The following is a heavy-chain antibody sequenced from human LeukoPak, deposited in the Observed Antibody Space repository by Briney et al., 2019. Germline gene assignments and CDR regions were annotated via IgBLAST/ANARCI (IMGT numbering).Heavy chain of an antibody. Sequence: GGSLRLSCAASGFTFSSSAMSWVRQAPGKGLEWVANIKEDGSEDYYADSVKGRFAISKDNAKNSLYLQMNSLRAEDTAMYYCARDADGYEDWGQGTLVIVSS. CDR3: ARDADGYED. CDR2: IKEDGSED. J-gene: IGHJ4*02. D-gene: IGHD5-24*01. CDR1: GFTFSSSA. V-gene: IGHV3-7*01.